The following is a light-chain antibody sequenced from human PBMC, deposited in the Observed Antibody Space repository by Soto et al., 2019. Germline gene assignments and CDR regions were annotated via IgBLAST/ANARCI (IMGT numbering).Light chain of an antibody. J-gene: IGKJ5*01. CDR2: AAS. Sequence: DIQMTQSPSSLSASVGDRVTITCRASQNISNYLNWYQHRPGKAPNLLIYAASTLQSGVPSKFIASGSGTDFALTISSLQPEDFATYYCQQSYSTPSITFGQGTRLEIK. CDR3: QQSYSTPSIT. V-gene: IGKV1-39*01. CDR1: QNISNY.